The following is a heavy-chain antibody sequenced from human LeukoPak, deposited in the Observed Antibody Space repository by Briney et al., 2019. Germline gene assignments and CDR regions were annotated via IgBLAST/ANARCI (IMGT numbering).Heavy chain of an antibody. CDR3: ARVGSSSFWFDP. CDR1: GYTXTGYY. J-gene: IGHJ5*02. V-gene: IGHV1-2*02. Sequence: ASVKVSCKASGYTXTGYYMHWVRQAPGQGLDWMGWINTNSGGTNYAQKSQGRVTMTRDTSISTAYMELSRLRSDDTAVYYCARVGSSSFWFDPWGQGNLVTVSS. CDR2: INTNSGGT. D-gene: IGHD6-13*01.